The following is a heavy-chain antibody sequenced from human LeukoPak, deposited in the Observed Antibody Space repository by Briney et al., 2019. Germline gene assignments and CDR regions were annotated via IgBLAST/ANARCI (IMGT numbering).Heavy chain of an antibody. CDR2: IYHSGST. V-gene: IGHV4-4*02. J-gene: IGHJ4*02. D-gene: IGHD6-13*01. CDR1: GGSISSGNW. Sequence: SGTLSLTCVVSGGSISSGNWWSWVRQPPGKGLEWIGEIYHSGSTNYSPSLKSRVTISVDKSKNQFSLKLSSVTAADTAVYYCARMEGSAGTIDYWGQGTLVTVFS. CDR3: ARMEGSAGTIDY.